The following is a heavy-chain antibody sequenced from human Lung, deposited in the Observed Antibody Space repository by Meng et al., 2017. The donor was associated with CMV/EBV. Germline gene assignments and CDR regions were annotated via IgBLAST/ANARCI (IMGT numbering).Heavy chain of an antibody. D-gene: IGHD3-3*01. CDR1: GGSFTGYY. Sequence: SXTXSLXCAVRGGSFTGYYWSWIRQPPGKGLEWIGDISYSGSVHYNPSLGSRLTISLVTSRIHFSLKLNSVTAADTAVYYCARGDNNNFWSGNFWFDPWGQGXLVTVSS. V-gene: IGHV4-34*01. CDR2: ISYSGSV. CDR3: ARGDNNNFWSGNFWFDP. J-gene: IGHJ5*02.